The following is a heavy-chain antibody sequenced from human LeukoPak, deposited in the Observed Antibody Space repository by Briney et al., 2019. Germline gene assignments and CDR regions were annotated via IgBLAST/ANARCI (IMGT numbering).Heavy chain of an antibody. V-gene: IGHV4-31*03. CDR3: ARGRDGYNLRVSGAFDI. CDR2: IYYSGST. Sequence: SETLSLTCTVSGGSISSGGYYWSWIRQHPGTGLEWIGYIYYSGSTYYNPSLKSRVTISVDTSKNQFSLKLSSVTAADTAVYYCARGRDGYNLRVSGAFDIWGQGTMVTVSS. D-gene: IGHD5-24*01. J-gene: IGHJ3*02. CDR1: GGSISSGGYY.